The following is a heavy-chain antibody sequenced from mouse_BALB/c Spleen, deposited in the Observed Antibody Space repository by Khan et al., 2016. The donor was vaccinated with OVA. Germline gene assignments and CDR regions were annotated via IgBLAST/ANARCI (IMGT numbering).Heavy chain of an antibody. CDR3: ARVNYGSRDYFDY. Sequence: QVRLQQSGAELMKPGASVKISCKATGYTFSGYWLEWVKQRPGHGLEWIGEILPGSGSRNYNEKFKGKATFTADISSKTTYMQLSSLTSEDSDVYYCARVNYGSRDYFDYWGQGTTLTVSS. D-gene: IGHD1-1*01. CDR2: ILPGSGSR. V-gene: IGHV1-9*01. CDR1: GYTFSGYW. J-gene: IGHJ2*01.